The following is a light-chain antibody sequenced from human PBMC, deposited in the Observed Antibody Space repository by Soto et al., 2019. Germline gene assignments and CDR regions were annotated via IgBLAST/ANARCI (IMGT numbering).Light chain of an antibody. Sequence: QSVLTQPPSASGSPGQSVTISCTGNSNDVGSYYYVAWYQQDLGKAPKIMIYEINKRPSGLPDRFSGSKSGNTASLTVSGLQAEDKPDYFCSSFAGSNNFLCVCGTGTKVTDL. CDR3: SSFAGSNNFLCV. V-gene: IGLV2-8*01. CDR2: EIN. CDR1: SNDVGSYYY. J-gene: IGLJ1*01.